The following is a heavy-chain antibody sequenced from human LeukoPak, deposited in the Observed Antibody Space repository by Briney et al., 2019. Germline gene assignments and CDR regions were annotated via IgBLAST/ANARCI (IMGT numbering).Heavy chain of an antibody. D-gene: IGHD1-26*01. CDR3: LEYSGNY. CDR1: GGTFSSYA. J-gene: IGHJ4*02. V-gene: IGHV1-69*04. CDR2: IIPILGIA. Sequence: ASVTVSFKASGGTFSSYAISWVRQAPGQGLEWMGRIIPILGIANYAQKFQGRVTITADKSTSTAYMELSSLRSEDTAVYYCLEYSGNYWGQGTLVTVSS.